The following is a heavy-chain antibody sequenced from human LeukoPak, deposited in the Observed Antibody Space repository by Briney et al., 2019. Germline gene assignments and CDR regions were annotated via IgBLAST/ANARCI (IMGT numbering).Heavy chain of an antibody. V-gene: IGHV1-3*04. J-gene: IGHJ5*02. CDR1: GYTFTSYT. Sequence: GASVKVSCKASGYTFTSYTIHWVRQATGQRLEWMGWINTGNGNTEYSQKFQGRVTVTTDTSASTAYMELSSLRSEHTAVYYCARCGYSDAWSCDHWSQGTLVTVSS. CDR3: ARCGYSDAWSCDH. D-gene: IGHD5-18*01. CDR2: INTGNGNT.